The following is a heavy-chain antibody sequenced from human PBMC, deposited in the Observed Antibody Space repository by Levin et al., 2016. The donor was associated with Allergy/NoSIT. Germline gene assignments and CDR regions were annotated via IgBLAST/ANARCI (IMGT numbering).Heavy chain of an antibody. J-gene: IGHJ5*02. CDR1: GFTFSSYA. Sequence: GESLKISCSASGFTFSSYAMHWVRQAPGKGLEYVSAISSNGGSTYYADSAKGRFTISRDNSKNTLYLQMSSLRAEDTAVYYCVKDMTDGIVVVTAIIARFDPWGQGTLVTVSS. CDR2: ISSNGGST. CDR3: VKDMTDGIVVVTAIIARFDP. D-gene: IGHD2-21*02. V-gene: IGHV3-64D*06.